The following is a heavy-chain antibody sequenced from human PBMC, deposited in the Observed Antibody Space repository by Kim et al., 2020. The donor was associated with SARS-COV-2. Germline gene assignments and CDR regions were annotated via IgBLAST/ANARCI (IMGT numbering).Heavy chain of an antibody. D-gene: IGHD5-12*01. Sequence: GGSLRLSCAASGLTFGDFGMHWVRQAPGKGLEWVAVIWFDGTNDCYADSVKGRFTISRDDSINTLYPQMHSLRAEATAPYFCATENSGYAFDYWGQGTLVTVSS. CDR3: ATENSGYAFDY. CDR1: GLTFGDFG. V-gene: IGHV3-33*01. CDR2: IWFDGTND. J-gene: IGHJ4*02.